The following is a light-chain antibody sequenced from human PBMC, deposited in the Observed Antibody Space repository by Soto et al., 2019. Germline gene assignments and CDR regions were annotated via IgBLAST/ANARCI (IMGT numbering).Light chain of an antibody. V-gene: IGLV1-47*01. CDR3: AAWDDTLDAQV. CDR2: RNN. Sequence: QSVLTQSPSASGTPGEGVTLSCFWRRSNIGRNFAYWYQHVPGTAPRLPIQRNNERPSGVPDRFSGSKSGTSVSLAISGLRSDDEATYYCAAWDDTLDAQVFGGGTKLTVL. CDR1: RSNIGRNF. J-gene: IGLJ3*02.